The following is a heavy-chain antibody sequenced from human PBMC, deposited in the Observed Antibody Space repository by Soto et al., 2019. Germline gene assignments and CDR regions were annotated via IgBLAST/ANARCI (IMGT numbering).Heavy chain of an antibody. CDR3: ARDTVLWFGENYYYYGMDV. Sequence: QVQLQESGPGLVKPSQTLSLTCTVSGGSISSGGYYWSWIRQHPGKGLEWIWYIYYSGSTYYNPSLKSRVTISVDTSKNQFSLKLSSVTAADTAVYYCARDTVLWFGENYYYYGMDVWGQGTTVTVSS. V-gene: IGHV4-31*03. CDR1: GGSISSGGYY. CDR2: IYYSGST. D-gene: IGHD3-10*01. J-gene: IGHJ6*02.